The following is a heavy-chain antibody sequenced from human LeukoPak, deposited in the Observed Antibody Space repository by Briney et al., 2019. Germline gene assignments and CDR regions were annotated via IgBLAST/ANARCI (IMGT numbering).Heavy chain of an antibody. V-gene: IGHV3-21*01. D-gene: IGHD3-10*01. CDR2: ISSSSSYT. Sequence: GGSLRLSCAASGFTFSSYSMNWVRQAPGKGLEWVSSISSSSSYTYYADSVKGRFTISRDNAKNSLYLQMNSLRAEDTAVYYCARADRARDAFDIWGQGTMVTVSS. CDR1: GFTFSSYS. J-gene: IGHJ3*02. CDR3: ARADRARDAFDI.